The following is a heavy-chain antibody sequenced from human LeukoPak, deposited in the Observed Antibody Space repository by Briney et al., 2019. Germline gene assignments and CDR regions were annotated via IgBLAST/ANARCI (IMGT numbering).Heavy chain of an antibody. Sequence: GGSLRLSCAASGYTFSSYGMHWVRQRPGKGLEWLTVIWSDESKKYYGGSVKGRFTVSRDNSKNTLYLDINSLRVDDTAVYYCAREGLTTSRNNAFDIWGQGTMVAVSS. D-gene: IGHD4-11*01. CDR1: GYTFSSYG. CDR3: AREGLTTSRNNAFDI. V-gene: IGHV3-33*01. CDR2: IWSDESKK. J-gene: IGHJ3*02.